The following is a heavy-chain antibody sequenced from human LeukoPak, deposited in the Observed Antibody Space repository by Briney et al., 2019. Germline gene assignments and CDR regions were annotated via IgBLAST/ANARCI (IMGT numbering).Heavy chain of an antibody. D-gene: IGHD3-10*01. Sequence: PGGSLRLSCAASGFTLSNYWMHWVRQAPGEGLVWVSRIDPDGITTNYADSVKGRFTISRDNPKNTLYLQMNSLRAEDTAVYYCAKNSGRGWFDPWGQGTLVTVSS. CDR3: AKNSGRGWFDP. CDR2: IDPDGITT. V-gene: IGHV3-74*01. CDR1: GFTLSNYW. J-gene: IGHJ5*02.